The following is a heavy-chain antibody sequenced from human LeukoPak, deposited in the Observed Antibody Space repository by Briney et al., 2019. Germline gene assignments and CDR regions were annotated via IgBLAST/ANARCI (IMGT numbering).Heavy chain of an antibody. CDR3: ARDITIFGVVVHPNFDY. J-gene: IGHJ4*02. D-gene: IGHD3-3*01. CDR1: GFTFSSYS. V-gene: IGHV3-48*04. Sequence: PGGSLRLSCAASGFTFSSYSMNWVRQAPGKGLEWVTYISSSSSTIYYADSVKGRFTISRDNAKNSLYLQMNSLRAEDTAVYYCARDITIFGVVVHPNFDYWGQGTLVTVSS. CDR2: ISSSSSTI.